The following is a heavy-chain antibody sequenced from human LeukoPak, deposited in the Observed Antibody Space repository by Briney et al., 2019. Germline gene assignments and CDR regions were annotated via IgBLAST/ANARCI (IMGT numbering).Heavy chain of an antibody. V-gene: IGHV3-48*03. CDR1: GFPFSSYE. CDR2: IDSGGITI. D-gene: IGHD6-13*01. J-gene: IGHJ4*02. CDR3: ARDGFVGAADY. Sequence: PGGSLRLSCEGSGFPFSSYEMNWLRQAPGKGLEWVSHIDSGGITIYYADSVKGRFTISRDNAKNSLFLRMNSLRVEDTAVFYCARDGFVGAADYWGQGTLVTVSS.